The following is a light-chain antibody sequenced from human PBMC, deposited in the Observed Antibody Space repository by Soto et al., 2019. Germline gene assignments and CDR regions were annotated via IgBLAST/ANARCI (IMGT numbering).Light chain of an antibody. Sequence: QPVLTQPPSASGTPGQRVTISCSGSSSNIGSNTVSWYQQLPGTAPKLLIFNNNQRPSGVPDRFSGSKSGPSASLAISGLQSEDEADYYCAAWDDSLNGVILGGGTKLTVL. CDR2: NNN. CDR3: AAWDDSLNGVI. V-gene: IGLV1-44*01. J-gene: IGLJ2*01. CDR1: SSNIGSNT.